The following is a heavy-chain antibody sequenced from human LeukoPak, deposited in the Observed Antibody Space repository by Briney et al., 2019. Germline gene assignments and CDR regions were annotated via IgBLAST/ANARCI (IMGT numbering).Heavy chain of an antibody. V-gene: IGHV3-23*01. CDR1: GFTFSSYA. D-gene: IGHD3-22*01. CDR3: ARAAIKYYYDSSGYYPV. J-gene: IGHJ6*04. CDR2: ISGSGGST. Sequence: GGSLRLSCAASGFTFSSYAMSWVRQAPGKGLEWVSAISGSGGSTYYADSVKGRFTISRDNSKNTLCLQMNSLRAEDTAVYYCARAAIKYYYDSSGYYPVWGKGTTVTVSS.